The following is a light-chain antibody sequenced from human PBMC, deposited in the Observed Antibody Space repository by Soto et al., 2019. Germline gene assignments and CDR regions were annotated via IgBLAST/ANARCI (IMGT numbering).Light chain of an antibody. V-gene: IGLV2-23*02. Sequence: QSALTQPASVSGSPGQSITISCTGTSSDFGSYNLVSWYQQHPGKAPKLMIYEVSKRPSGVSNRVSGSKSGNTASLTISGLQADDEADYYCCSSAGSSTPHVVFGGGTKVTVL. J-gene: IGLJ2*01. CDR1: SSDFGSYNL. CDR3: CSSAGSSTPHVV. CDR2: EVS.